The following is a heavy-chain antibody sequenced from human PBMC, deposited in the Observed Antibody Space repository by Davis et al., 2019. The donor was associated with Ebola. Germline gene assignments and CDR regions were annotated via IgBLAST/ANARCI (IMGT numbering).Heavy chain of an antibody. CDR3: ARSYYYGSGSSNWFDP. J-gene: IGHJ5*02. D-gene: IGHD3-10*01. CDR1: GYSFTSYW. Sequence: GESLKISCKGSGYSFTSYWITWVRQMPGKGLEWMGRIDPSDSYTDYSPSFQGQVTISADKSISTAYLQWSSLKASDTAMYYCARSYYYGSGSSNWFDPWGQGTLVTVSS. CDR2: IDPSDSYT. V-gene: IGHV5-10-1*04.